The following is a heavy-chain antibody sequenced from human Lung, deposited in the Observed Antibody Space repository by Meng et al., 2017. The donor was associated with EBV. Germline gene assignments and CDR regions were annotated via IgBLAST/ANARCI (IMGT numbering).Heavy chain of an antibody. CDR2: LPSDGGNT. Sequence: QAQLVEAGGGVVQPGRSLRLSCAASGFTFSGYGMFWVRQAPGKGPEWVAILPSDGGNTYYSDSVKGRFTISRDNSKKTLYLQMNSLRAEDSAVYYCARDLSGRFDPWGQGTLVTVSS. D-gene: IGHD1-26*01. J-gene: IGHJ5*02. CDR1: GFTFSGYG. CDR3: ARDLSGRFDP. V-gene: IGHV3-30*03.